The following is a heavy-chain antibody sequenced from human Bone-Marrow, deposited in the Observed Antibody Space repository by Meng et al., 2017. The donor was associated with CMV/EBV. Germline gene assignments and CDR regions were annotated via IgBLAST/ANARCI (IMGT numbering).Heavy chain of an antibody. CDR2: ISAYNGNT. Sequence: ASVKVSCKASGYTFTSYGISWVRQAPGQGLEWMGWISAYNGNTNYAQKFQGRVTMTRDTSISTAYLELSSLRSDDTAVYYCARAVLAFQLPPAGYNWFDPWGEATLATVSS. D-gene: IGHD2-2*01. CDR3: ARAVLAFQLPPAGYNWFDP. J-gene: IGHJ5*02. V-gene: IGHV1-18*01. CDR1: GYTFTSYG.